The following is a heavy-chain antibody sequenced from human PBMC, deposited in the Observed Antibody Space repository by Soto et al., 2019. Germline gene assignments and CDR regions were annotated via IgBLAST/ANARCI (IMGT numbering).Heavy chain of an antibody. CDR1: GGSFDGYY. D-gene: IGHD4-17*01. CDR2: INHSGST. CDR3: ARTTAVPNTLRSRYFFDY. J-gene: IGHJ4*02. V-gene: IGHV4-34*01. Sequence: SETLSLTCALYGGSFDGYYWSWIRQPPGKGLEWIGEINHSGSTNYNPSLKSRVTISVDLSKNQFSLRLSSVTTADTALYYCARTTAVPNTLRSRYFFDYWGQGTLVTVSS.